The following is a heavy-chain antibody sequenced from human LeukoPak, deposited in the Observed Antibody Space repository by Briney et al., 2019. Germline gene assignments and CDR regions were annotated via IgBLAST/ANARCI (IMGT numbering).Heavy chain of an antibody. CDR3: TTVTLRPVGL. J-gene: IGHJ4*02. V-gene: IGHV3-15*05. Sequence: PGESLTLSCAASGFTFTNFWMSWVRQAPGKGLEWVGRIKSKSDGGTTDYAAPVKGRFTISRDDSKNTLFLQVNSLKIEDTAVYYCTTVTLRPVGLWGQGTLATVSS. CDR1: GFTFTNFW. CDR2: IKSKSDGGTT. D-gene: IGHD3-10*01.